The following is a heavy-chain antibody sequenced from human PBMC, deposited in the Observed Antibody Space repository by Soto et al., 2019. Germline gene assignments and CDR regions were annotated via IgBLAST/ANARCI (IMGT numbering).Heavy chain of an antibody. CDR1: GFTFSSFA. Sequence: PGGSLRLSCAASGFTFSSFAMKWVRQAPGKGLEWVSVIGSGGDGIHYADSVKGRFTIPRDNSKNTVNLQMNSLRADDTAVYYCATYGQHXMDSWGQGTLVTVSS. V-gene: IGHV3-23*01. J-gene: IGHJ4*02. D-gene: IGHD4-17*01. CDR3: ATYGQHXMDS. CDR2: IGSGGDGI.